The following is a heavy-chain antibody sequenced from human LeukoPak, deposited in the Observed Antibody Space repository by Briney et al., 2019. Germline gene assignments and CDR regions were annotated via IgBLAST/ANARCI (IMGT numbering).Heavy chain of an antibody. J-gene: IGHJ3*02. V-gene: IGHV3-33*01. Sequence: GRSLRLSCAASGFTFSSYGVHWVRQAPGKGLEWVAVIWYDGSNKYYADSVKGRFTISRDNSKNTLYLQMNSLRAEDTAVYYCARDVPAYYYDSSGYTDAFDIWGQGTMVTVSS. CDR2: IWYDGSNK. D-gene: IGHD3-22*01. CDR1: GFTFSSYG. CDR3: ARDVPAYYYDSSGYTDAFDI.